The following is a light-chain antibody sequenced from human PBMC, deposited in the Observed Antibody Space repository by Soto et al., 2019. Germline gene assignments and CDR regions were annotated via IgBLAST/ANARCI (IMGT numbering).Light chain of an antibody. J-gene: IGKJ1*01. CDR2: GAS. CDR3: QQYNNWPQT. CDR1: QSVSSN. V-gene: IGKV3-15*01. Sequence: EIVLTQSPATLSVSPGQRATLSSXASQSVSSNLAWYQQKPGQAPRVLIYGASTRATGIPARFSGSGSGTEFTLTISSLQSEDFAVYYCQQYNNWPQTFGQGTKVDIK.